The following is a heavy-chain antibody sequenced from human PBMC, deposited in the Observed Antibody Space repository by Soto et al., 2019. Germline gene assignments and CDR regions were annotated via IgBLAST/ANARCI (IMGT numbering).Heavy chain of an antibody. V-gene: IGHV3-33*01. Sequence: GGSLRLSCAASGFTFGGYGMHWVRQAPGKGLEWAAAISYDGRNTYYADSVQGRFAISRDNSKNTMYLQMNSLRVEDTAVYYYARAKCHDGSGRVREFDYWGQGALVTGSS. CDR1: GFTFGGYG. CDR2: ISYDGRNT. J-gene: IGHJ4*02. CDR3: ARAKCHDGSGRVREFDY. D-gene: IGHD3-10*01.